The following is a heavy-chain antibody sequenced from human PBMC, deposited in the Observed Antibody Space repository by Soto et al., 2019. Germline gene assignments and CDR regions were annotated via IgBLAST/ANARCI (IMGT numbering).Heavy chain of an antibody. J-gene: IGHJ6*02. CDR2: ISYDGSNK. CDR1: GFTFSSYA. CDR3: ARDQTANTLIFGVVIAPYYYYGMDV. Sequence: GGSLRLSCAASGFTFSSYAMHWVRQAPGKGLEWVAVISYDGSNKYYADSVKGRFTISRDNSKNTLYLQMNSLRAEDTAVYYCARDQTANTLIFGVVIAPYYYYGMDVWGQGTTVTVSS. D-gene: IGHD3-3*01. V-gene: IGHV3-30-3*01.